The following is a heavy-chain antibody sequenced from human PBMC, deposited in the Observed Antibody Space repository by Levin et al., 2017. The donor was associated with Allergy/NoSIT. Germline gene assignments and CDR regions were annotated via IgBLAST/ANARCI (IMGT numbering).Heavy chain of an antibody. D-gene: IGHD6-13*01. J-gene: IGHJ6*02. V-gene: IGHV3-33*01. CDR3: ARDLVVIGYSSSPAYYYGMDV. CDR2: IWYDGSNK. CDR1: GFTFSSYG. Sequence: RPGGSLRLSCAASGFTFSSYGMHWVRQAPGKGLEWVAVIWYDGSNKYYADSVKGRFTISRDNSKNTLYLQMNSLRAEDTAVYYCARDLVVIGYSSSPAYYYGMDVWGQGTTVTVSS.